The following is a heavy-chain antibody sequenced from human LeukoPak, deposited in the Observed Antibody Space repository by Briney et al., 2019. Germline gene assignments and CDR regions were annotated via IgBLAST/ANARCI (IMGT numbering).Heavy chain of an antibody. CDR2: ISGSGGST. V-gene: IGHV3-23*01. Sequence: GGSLRLSCAASGFTFSSYAMSWVRQAPGKGLEWVSAISGSGGSTYYADSVKGRFTISRDNSKNTLYLQMNSLRAEDMAVYYCARQDIVVVPAAMGFYFDYWGQGTLVTVSS. D-gene: IGHD2-2*01. CDR3: ARQDIVVVPAAMGFYFDY. J-gene: IGHJ4*02. CDR1: GFTFSSYA.